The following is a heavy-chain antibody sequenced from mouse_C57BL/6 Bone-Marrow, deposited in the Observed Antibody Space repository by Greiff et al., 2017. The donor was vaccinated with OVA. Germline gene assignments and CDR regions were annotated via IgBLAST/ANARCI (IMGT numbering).Heavy chain of an antibody. J-gene: IGHJ2*01. CDR3: ANWDFDY. CDR1: GYTFTSYW. Sequence: VQLQQSGAELAKPGASVKMSCKASGYTFTSYWMHWVKQRPGQGLEWIGYINPSTGYTEYNQKFKDKATLTADKSSSTAYMQLSSLTSEDSAVYYCANWDFDYWGQGTTLTVSS. CDR2: INPSTGYT. V-gene: IGHV1-7*01. D-gene: IGHD4-1*01.